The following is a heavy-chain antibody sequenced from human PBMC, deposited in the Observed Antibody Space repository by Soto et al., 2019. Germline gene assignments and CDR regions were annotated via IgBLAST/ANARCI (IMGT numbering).Heavy chain of an antibody. CDR2: IYWDDDK. CDR3: VQSRCGGDCLQSYSSHSYYGLDV. V-gene: IGHV2-5*02. Sequence: QITLKESGPTLVKPTQTLTLTCTFSGFSLSTTGVGVGWIRQPPGKALEWLALIYWDDDKRYRPSLKSRLTITKDTSKNQVVLTMTYMDPVDTATYYCVQSRCGGDCLQSYSSHSYYGLDVWGQGTTVTVSS. D-gene: IGHD2-21*01. J-gene: IGHJ6*02. CDR1: GFSLSTTGVG.